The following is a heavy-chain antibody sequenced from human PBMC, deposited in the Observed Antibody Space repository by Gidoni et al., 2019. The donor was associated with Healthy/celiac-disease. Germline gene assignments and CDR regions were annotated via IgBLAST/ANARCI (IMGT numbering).Heavy chain of an antibody. D-gene: IGHD4-17*01. J-gene: IGHJ4*02. CDR3: ARGPNGGPLFDY. Sequence: QVQLVQSRAAVKKPGSSVTVSCKASGGTVSSYAISWVRQAPGQGLEWMGGIIPIFGTANYAQKFQGRVTITADESTSTAYMELSSLRSEDTAVYYCARGPNGGPLFDYWGQGTLVTVSS. CDR1: GGTVSSYA. CDR2: IIPIFGTA. V-gene: IGHV1-69*01.